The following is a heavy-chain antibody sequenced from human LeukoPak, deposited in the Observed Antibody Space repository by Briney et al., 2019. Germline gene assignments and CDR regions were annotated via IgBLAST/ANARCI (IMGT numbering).Heavy chain of an antibody. D-gene: IGHD5-24*01. CDR3: VRDRGYFDY. CDR2: ITTYNSNT. Sequence: ASVKVSCKASGYTFASYAISWVRQAPGQGLEWMGWITTYNSNTNYAQKLQDTVTMTTDTSTSTAYMELRSLRSDDTAVYYCVRDRGYFDYWGQGTLVTVSS. J-gene: IGHJ4*02. V-gene: IGHV1-18*01. CDR1: GYTFASYA.